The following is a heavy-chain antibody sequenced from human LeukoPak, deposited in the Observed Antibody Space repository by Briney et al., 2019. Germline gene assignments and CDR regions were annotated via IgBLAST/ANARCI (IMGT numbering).Heavy chain of an antibody. J-gene: IGHJ4*02. V-gene: IGHV4-34*01. CDR1: GGSFSGYY. CDR2: INHSGST. Sequence: NPSETLSLTCAVYGGSFSGYYWSWIRQPPGKGLEWIGEINHSGSTNYNPSLKSRVTISVDTSKNQFSLKLSSVTAADTAVYYCARDPRYFDYWGQGTLVTVSS. CDR3: ARDPRYFDY.